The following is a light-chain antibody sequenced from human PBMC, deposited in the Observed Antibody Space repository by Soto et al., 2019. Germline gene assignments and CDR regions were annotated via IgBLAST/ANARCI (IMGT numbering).Light chain of an antibody. CDR1: QSVASN. CDR2: GAS. J-gene: IGKJ2*01. CDR3: QQYHNWPPQYT. V-gene: IGKV3-15*01. Sequence: EIVMTQSPASLSVSPGDGATLSCRASQSVASNVAWYQQKPGQGPRLLIHGASTRAVGVPARFSGSGSGTDFTLTISSRQSEAFAVYYCQQYHNWPPQYTFGQGTKLQIK.